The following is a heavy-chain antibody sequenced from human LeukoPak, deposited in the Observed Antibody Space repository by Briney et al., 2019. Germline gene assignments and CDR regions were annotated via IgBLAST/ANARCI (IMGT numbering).Heavy chain of an antibody. CDR1: GFTFDDYG. V-gene: IGHV3-48*04. J-gene: IGHJ4*02. Sequence: GGSLRLSCAASGFTFDDYGMNWIRQAPGKGLEWVSYISSSGSTIYYADSVKGRFTISRDNAKNSLYLQMNSLRAEDTAVYYCARDHSSSSGFDYWGQGTLVTVSS. D-gene: IGHD6-6*01. CDR3: ARDHSSSSGFDY. CDR2: ISSSGSTI.